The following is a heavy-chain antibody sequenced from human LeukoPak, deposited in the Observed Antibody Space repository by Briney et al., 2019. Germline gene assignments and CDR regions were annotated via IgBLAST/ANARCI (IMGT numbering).Heavy chain of an antibody. CDR1: GGTFSSYA. V-gene: IGHV1-8*03. D-gene: IGHD6-25*01. CDR3: ARTTSFTASGYDY. Sequence: ASVKVSCKASGGTFSSYAISWVRQATGQGLEWMGWMNPNNGDSGYAQKFQGRVTITRDTSISTAYMELRSLRSEDTAVYFCARTTSFTASGYDYWGQGTLVTVSS. J-gene: IGHJ4*02. CDR2: MNPNNGDS.